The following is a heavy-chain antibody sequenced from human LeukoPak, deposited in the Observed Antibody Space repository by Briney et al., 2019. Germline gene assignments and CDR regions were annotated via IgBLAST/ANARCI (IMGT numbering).Heavy chain of an antibody. CDR3: ARTFYDTLDSDAFDF. Sequence: GASVKVSCKASGYTFTGYYMHWVRQAPGQGLEWMGWIKPDSGGTNNAQKFQGRVTMTRDTSISTAYMELSRLRSDDTAVYYCARTFYDTLDSDAFDFWGQGTMVIVSS. CDR1: GYTFTGYY. V-gene: IGHV1-2*02. CDR2: IKPDSGGT. D-gene: IGHD2/OR15-2a*01. J-gene: IGHJ3*01.